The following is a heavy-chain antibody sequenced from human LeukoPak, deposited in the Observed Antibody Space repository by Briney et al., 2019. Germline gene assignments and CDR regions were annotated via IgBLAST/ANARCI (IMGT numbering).Heavy chain of an antibody. CDR1: GFTFDDYA. V-gene: IGHV3-9*01. CDR3: AKGSSLAVAGTMGYYSYYYMDV. Sequence: GGSLRLSCAASGFTFDDYAMYWVRQAPGKGLEWVSGISWNSGSIGYADSVKGRFTISRDNAKNSLYLQMNSLRAEDTALYYCAKGSSLAVAGTMGYYSYYYMDVWGKETTVTVSS. D-gene: IGHD6-19*01. J-gene: IGHJ6*03. CDR2: ISWNSGSI.